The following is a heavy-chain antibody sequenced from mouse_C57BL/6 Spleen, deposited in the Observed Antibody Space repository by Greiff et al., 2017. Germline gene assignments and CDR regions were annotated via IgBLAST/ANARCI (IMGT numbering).Heavy chain of an antibody. CDR3: ARHEDYGNPLWYFDV. V-gene: IGHV5-6*01. Sequence: EVKLMESGGDLVKPGGSLKLSCAASGFTFSSYGMSWVRQTPDKRLEWVATISSGGSYTYYPDSVKGRFTISRDNAKNTLYLQMSSLKSEDTAMYYCARHEDYGNPLWYFDVWGTGTTVTVSS. D-gene: IGHD2-1*01. CDR1: GFTFSSYG. CDR2: ISSGGSYT. J-gene: IGHJ1*03.